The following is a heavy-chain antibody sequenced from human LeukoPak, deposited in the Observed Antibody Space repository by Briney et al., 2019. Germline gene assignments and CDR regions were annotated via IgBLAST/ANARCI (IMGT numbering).Heavy chain of an antibody. CDR2: ISGSGGST. CDR3: AKGGSLGYCSGGSCYPYYYHYYMDV. V-gene: IGHV3-23*01. D-gene: IGHD2-15*01. Sequence: GGSLRLSCAASGFTFSSYAMSWVRQAPGKGLEWVSAISGSGGSTYYADSVKGRFTISRDNSKNTLYLQMNSLRAEDTAVYYCAKGGSLGYCSGGSCYPYYYHYYMDVWGKGSTVTISS. CDR1: GFTFSSYA. J-gene: IGHJ6*03.